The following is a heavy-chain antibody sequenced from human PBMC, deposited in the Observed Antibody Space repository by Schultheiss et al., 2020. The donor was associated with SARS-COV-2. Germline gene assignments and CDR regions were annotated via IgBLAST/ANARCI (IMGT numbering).Heavy chain of an antibody. CDR1: GFTFSNYE. D-gene: IGHD1-26*01. Sequence: GGSLRLSCAASGFTFSNYEMNWVRQAPGKGLEWVSSISSSSSYIYYADSVKGRFTVSRDNAKNSLSLQMNSLRAEDTAVYYCARDLGEACSSSLDVWGLGTTVTVSS. CDR3: ARDLGEACSSSLDV. J-gene: IGHJ6*02. V-gene: IGHV3-21*01. CDR2: ISSSSSYI.